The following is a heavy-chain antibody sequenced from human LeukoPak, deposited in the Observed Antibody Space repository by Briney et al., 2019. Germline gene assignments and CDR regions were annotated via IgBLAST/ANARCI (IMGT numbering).Heavy chain of an antibody. CDR1: GGPISSYY. V-gene: IGHV4-59*08. J-gene: IGHJ6*03. CDR3: ARRKPYSNSYYMDV. D-gene: IGHD4-11*01. Sequence: PSETLSLICTVSGGPISSYYWSWNRQPPGKGLEWIGYIYYSGSTNYNPSLKSRVTISVDTSKNQFSLKLSSVTAADTAVYYCARRKPYSNSYYMDVWGKGTTVTVSS. CDR2: IYYSGST.